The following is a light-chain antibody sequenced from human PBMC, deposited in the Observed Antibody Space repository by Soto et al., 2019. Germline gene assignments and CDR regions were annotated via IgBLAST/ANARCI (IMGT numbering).Light chain of an antibody. V-gene: IGLV2-14*01. J-gene: IGLJ3*02. Sequence: QSALTQPASVSGSPGQSITISCTGTSSDVGGYNYVSWYQQHPGKAPKLMIYEVSNRPSGVSNRFSGSKSGNTASLTISVLQAEDEADYYCSSYTRSSTLVFGGGTKLTVL. CDR2: EVS. CDR1: SSDVGGYNY. CDR3: SSYTRSSTLV.